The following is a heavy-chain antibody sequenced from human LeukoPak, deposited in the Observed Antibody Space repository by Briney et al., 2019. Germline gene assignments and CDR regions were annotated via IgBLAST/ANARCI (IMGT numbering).Heavy chain of an antibody. CDR2: INHSGST. Sequence: SETLSLTCAVYGGSISGYYWSWIRQPPGKGLEWIGEINHSGSTNYNPSLKSRVTISVDTSKNQFSLKLSSVTAADTAVYYCARGVIMGAFDIWGQGTMVTVSS. D-gene: IGHD3-16*02. CDR1: GGSISGYY. J-gene: IGHJ3*02. V-gene: IGHV4-34*01. CDR3: ARGVIMGAFDI.